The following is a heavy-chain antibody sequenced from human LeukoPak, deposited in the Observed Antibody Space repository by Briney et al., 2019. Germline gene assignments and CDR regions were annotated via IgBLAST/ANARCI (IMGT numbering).Heavy chain of an antibody. CDR1: GGSISSSSYY. Sequence: LETLSLTCTVSGGSISSSSYYWGWIRQPPGKGLEWIGSIYYSGSTYYNPSLKSRVTISVDTSKNQFSLKLSSVTAADTAVYYCARPRYYYDSSGYPRLSDYYYMDVWGKGTTVTVSS. V-gene: IGHV4-39*01. CDR2: IYYSGST. D-gene: IGHD3-22*01. J-gene: IGHJ6*03. CDR3: ARPRYYYDSSGYPRLSDYYYMDV.